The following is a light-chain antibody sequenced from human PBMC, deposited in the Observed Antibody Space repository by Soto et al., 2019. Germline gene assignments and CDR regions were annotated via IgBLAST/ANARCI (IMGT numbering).Light chain of an antibody. CDR2: DAS. Sequence: EIVLTQSPATLSLSPGERATLSCRASQSVSSYLAWYQQKPGQAPRLLIYDASHRATGIPARFSGSGSGTDFTHTISSLEPEDFAVYCCQQRSNWPPITFGQGTRLEIK. CDR1: QSVSSY. V-gene: IGKV3-11*01. J-gene: IGKJ5*01. CDR3: QQRSNWPPIT.